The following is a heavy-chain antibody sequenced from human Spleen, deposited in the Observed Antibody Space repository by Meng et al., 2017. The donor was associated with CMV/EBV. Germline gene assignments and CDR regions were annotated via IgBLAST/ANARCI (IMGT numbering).Heavy chain of an antibody. J-gene: IGHJ5*02. CDR3: ARVQDAFTIFRSWFDP. D-gene: IGHD3-3*01. Sequence: SGGTFSSYAISWVRQAPGQGLAWLGGIIPIFGRATYAQTFQGRVTTTTDESTSTAYMELSNLRSEDTAVYYCARVQDAFTIFRSWFDPWGQGTLVTVSS. V-gene: IGHV1-69*05. CDR2: IIPIFGRA. CDR1: GGTFSSYA.